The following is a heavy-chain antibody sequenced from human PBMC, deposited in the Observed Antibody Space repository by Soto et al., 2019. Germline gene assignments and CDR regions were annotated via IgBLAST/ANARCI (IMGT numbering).Heavy chain of an antibody. Sequence: QVQLVQSGTELRKPGSSVKVSCKVSRGTFSSNAIRWLRQAPGQGLEWIGVIVPVLGSTTYSEKFQGRLTITADKSTRTAYMELSSLRSDDTAVSYCARERRRWLLTGYDYYGMDVWGQGTTVIVSS. V-gene: IGHV1-69*06. CDR2: IVPVLGST. CDR3: ARERRRWLLTGYDYYGMDV. CDR1: RGTFSSNA. D-gene: IGHD3-9*01. J-gene: IGHJ6*02.